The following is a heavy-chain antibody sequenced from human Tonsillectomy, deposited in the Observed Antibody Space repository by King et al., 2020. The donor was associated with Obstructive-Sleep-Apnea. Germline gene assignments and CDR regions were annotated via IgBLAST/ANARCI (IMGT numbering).Heavy chain of an antibody. CDR3: AKGVQVAARPRIDY. CDR1: GFTFCSYV. D-gene: IGHD6-6*01. Sequence: VQLVESGGGVVQPGRSLRLSCAASGFTFCSYVMHWVRQAPGKGLEWVAVISYDGSNKYYADSVKCRFTISRDNSKNTLYLQMTSLRAEDTAVYYCAKGVQVAARPRIDYWGQGTLVTVSS. J-gene: IGHJ4*02. V-gene: IGHV3-30*18. CDR2: ISYDGSNK.